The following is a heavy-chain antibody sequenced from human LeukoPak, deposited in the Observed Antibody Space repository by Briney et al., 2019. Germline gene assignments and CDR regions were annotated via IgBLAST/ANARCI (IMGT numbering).Heavy chain of an antibody. V-gene: IGHV1-24*01. CDR2: FDPEDGET. CDR3: ATDTRIAVAGPYYYYGMDV. Sequence: ASVKVSCKVSGYTLTELSMHWVRQAPGKGLEWMGGFDPEDGETIYAQKFQGRVTMTEDTSTDTAYMELSSLRSEDTAVYYCATDTRIAVAGPYYYYGMDVWGQGTTVTVSS. CDR1: GYTLTELS. J-gene: IGHJ6*02. D-gene: IGHD6-19*01.